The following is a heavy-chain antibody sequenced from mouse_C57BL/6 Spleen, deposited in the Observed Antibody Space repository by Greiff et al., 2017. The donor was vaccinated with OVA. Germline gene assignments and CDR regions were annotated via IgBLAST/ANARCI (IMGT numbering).Heavy chain of an antibody. D-gene: IGHD3-2*02. J-gene: IGHJ2*01. CDR3: ASSSGP. CDR2: INPNNGGT. CDR1: GYTFTDYY. Sequence: VQLQQSGPELVKPGASVKISCKASGYTFTDYYMNWVKQSHGKSLEWIGDINPNNGGTSYNQKFKGKATLTVDKSSSTAYMELRSLTSEDSAVYYCASSSGPWGQGTTLTVSS. V-gene: IGHV1-26*01.